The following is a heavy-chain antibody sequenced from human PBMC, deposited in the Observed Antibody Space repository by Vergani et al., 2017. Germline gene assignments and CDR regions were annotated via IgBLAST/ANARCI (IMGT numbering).Heavy chain of an antibody. CDR1: GASSRSSNYY. J-gene: IGHJ5*02. Sequence: QLQLQESGPGLVKPSATLSLTCSVSGASSRSSNYYWGWIRQPPGKGLEWIASIYYSGSTYYNPSLKSRVTISVDTSKNQFSLKLSSVTAADTAVYFCARHSTVEWLVKLGWIDPWVQGILVTVSS. V-gene: IGHV4-39*01. CDR2: IYYSGST. CDR3: ARHSTVEWLVKLGWIDP. D-gene: IGHD6-19*01.